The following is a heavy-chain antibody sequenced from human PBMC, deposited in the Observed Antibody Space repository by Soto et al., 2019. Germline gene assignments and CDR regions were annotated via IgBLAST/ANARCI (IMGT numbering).Heavy chain of an antibody. CDR1: GFTVSSNH. D-gene: IGHD3-16*01. V-gene: IGHV3-66*04. CDR3: ACQGEQHRY. J-gene: IGHJ4*02. CDR2: IYSGGST. Sequence: EVQLVESGGGLVQPGGSLRLSCAASGFTVSSNHMSWVRQAPGKGLEWVSLIYSGGSTYYADSVKGRFTFSRDNSQNTLYLQMNSLRAEDTAVYYCACQGEQHRYWGQGTLVTVSS.